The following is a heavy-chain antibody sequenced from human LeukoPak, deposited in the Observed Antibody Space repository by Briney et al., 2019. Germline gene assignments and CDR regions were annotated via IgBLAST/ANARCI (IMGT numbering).Heavy chain of an antibody. Sequence: ASVKVSCKASGYTFTSYGIGWVRQAPGQGLKWMGWISAYNGNTNYAQKLQGRVTMTTDTSTSTAYMELRSLRSDDTAVYYCARDDSSGYPYYFDYWGQGTLVTVSS. CDR1: GYTFTSYG. J-gene: IGHJ4*02. V-gene: IGHV1-18*01. D-gene: IGHD3-22*01. CDR2: ISAYNGNT. CDR3: ARDDSSGYPYYFDY.